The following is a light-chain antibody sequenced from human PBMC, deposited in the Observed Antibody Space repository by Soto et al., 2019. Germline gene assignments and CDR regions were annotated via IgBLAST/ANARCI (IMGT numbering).Light chain of an antibody. CDR3: HHYGASTHS. V-gene: IGKV3-20*01. CDR2: GAS. CDR1: QSLASNY. Sequence: EIVLTQSPDTLSLSPGERAILSCRASQSLASNYLAWYQQKHGLAPRLLVYGASRRATDIPDRFSGSVSGADGTITISRLETEDCAVYVCHHYGASTHSFGQGTKVDIK. J-gene: IGKJ1*01.